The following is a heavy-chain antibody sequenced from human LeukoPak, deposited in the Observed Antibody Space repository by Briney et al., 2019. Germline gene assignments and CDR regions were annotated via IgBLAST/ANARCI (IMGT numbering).Heavy chain of an antibody. Sequence: GGSLRLSCAASGFTFSGSAMHWVRQASGKGLEWVGRIRSKVNSYATAYAASVKGRFTISRDDSKNTAYLQMNSLKTEDTAVYYCTRHVRWFDPWGQGTLVTVSS. D-gene: IGHD2/OR15-2a*01. J-gene: IGHJ5*02. CDR3: TRHVRWFDP. V-gene: IGHV3-73*01. CDR1: GFTFSGSA. CDR2: IRSKVNSYAT.